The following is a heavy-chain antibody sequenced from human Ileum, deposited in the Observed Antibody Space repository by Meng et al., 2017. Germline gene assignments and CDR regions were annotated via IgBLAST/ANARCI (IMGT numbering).Heavy chain of an antibody. V-gene: IGHV1-8*01. J-gene: IGHJ5*02. CDR2: MSPNSGNT. CDR3: ARVVSSGTFGDWFDP. Sequence: QVHLVLSESEVRKPGASVKLSCRASGYTFTSYDIHWVRQAPGQGLVWMGWMSPNSGNTGYSQNFQGRVTLTRSTPLRTVYMELSSLQSENTAVYYCARVVSSGTFGDWFDPWGQGTLVNVSS. CDR1: GYTFTSYD. D-gene: IGHD3-10*01.